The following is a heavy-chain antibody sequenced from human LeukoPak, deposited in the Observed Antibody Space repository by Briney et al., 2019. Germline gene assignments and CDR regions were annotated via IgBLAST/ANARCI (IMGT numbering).Heavy chain of an antibody. CDR2: ISSSGSTI. D-gene: IGHD2-15*01. J-gene: IGHJ6*03. Sequence: GGSLRLSCAASGFTFSDYYMSWIRQAPGKGLEWVSYISSSGSTIYYADSVKGRFTISRDNAKNSLYLQMNSLRAEDTAVYYCARAAVVVAATDYYYYMDVWGKGTTVTVSS. CDR3: ARAAVVVAATDYYYYMDV. CDR1: GFTFSDYY. V-gene: IGHV3-11*04.